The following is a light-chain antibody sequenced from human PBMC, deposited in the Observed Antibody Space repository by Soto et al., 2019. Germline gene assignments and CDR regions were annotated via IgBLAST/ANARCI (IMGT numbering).Light chain of an antibody. CDR3: SSYTSSSTYV. Sequence: QSVLTQPPSVSGAPGQRVAISCTGSSSNIGAEYDVHWYQQLPGTAPKRLIYGDNNRPSGVSNRFSGSKSGNTASLTISGLQTEDEADYYCSSYTSSSTYVFGTPTKLTVL. J-gene: IGLJ1*01. CDR2: GDN. CDR1: SSNIGAEYD. V-gene: IGLV1-40*01.